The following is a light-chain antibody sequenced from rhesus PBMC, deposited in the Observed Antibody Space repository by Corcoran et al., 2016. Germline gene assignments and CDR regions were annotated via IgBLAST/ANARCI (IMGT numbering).Light chain of an antibody. CDR1: QGISSY. Sequence: DIQMTQSPSSLSASVGDTVPITCRARQGISSYLNWFQQKQGKAPKLLFYDASSLESGVPSRFSGSGFGTDFTLTISSLQPEDFAAYYCLQHNSYPFTFGPGTKLDIK. CDR3: LQHNSYPFT. V-gene: IGKV1-28*03. CDR2: DAS. J-gene: IGKJ3*01.